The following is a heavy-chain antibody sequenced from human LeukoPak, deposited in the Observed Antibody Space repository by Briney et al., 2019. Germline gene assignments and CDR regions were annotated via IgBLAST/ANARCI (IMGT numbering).Heavy chain of an antibody. V-gene: IGHV3-21*01. J-gene: IGHJ4*02. CDR1: GFTFSSYS. Sequence: GGSLRPSCAASGFTFSSYSMNWVRQAPGQGLEWVSSITSRGNTFYADSVKGRFTISRDNAKNSLYLQMNSLRAEDTAVYYCARDPTRDDCWGQGTLVTVSS. CDR3: ARDPTRDDC. D-gene: IGHD2-21*01. CDR2: ITSRGNT.